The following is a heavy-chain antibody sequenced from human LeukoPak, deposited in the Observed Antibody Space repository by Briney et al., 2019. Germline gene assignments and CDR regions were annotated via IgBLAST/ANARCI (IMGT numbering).Heavy chain of an antibody. CDR3: AKMSSGWAYFDY. D-gene: IGHD6-19*01. J-gene: IGHJ4*02. CDR2: ISSSGSTS. Sequence: GGSLRLSCAASGFTFSTYNMNWVRQAPGKGLEWISYISSSGSTSIYADSVRGRLSISRDNAKNTLYLQMNSLRAEDTAVYYCAKMSSGWAYFDYWGQGTLVTVSS. V-gene: IGHV3-48*01. CDR1: GFTFSTYN.